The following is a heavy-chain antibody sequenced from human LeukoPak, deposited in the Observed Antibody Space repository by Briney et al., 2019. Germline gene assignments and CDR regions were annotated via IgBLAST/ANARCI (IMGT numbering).Heavy chain of an antibody. D-gene: IGHD2-2*01. CDR2: ISGSGGST. J-gene: IGHJ3*02. CDR1: GFTFSSYA. CDR3: GKDSRYCSSTSCDAFDI. Sequence: GGSLRLSCAASGFTFSSYAMSWVRQAPGKGLEWVSAISGSGGSTYYADSVKGRFTISRDNSKNTLYLQMNSLRAEDTAVYYCGKDSRYCSSTSCDAFDIWGQGTMVTVSS. V-gene: IGHV3-23*01.